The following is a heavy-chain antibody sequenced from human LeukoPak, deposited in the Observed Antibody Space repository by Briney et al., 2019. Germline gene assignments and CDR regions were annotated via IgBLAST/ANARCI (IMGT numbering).Heavy chain of an antibody. CDR3: ARDTGITIFGVVRERAFDI. CDR2: IKEDGSEK. D-gene: IGHD3-3*01. CDR1: GLTINTHW. V-gene: IGHV3-7*01. J-gene: IGHJ3*02. Sequence: PGGSLRLSCAGSGLTINTHWMSWVRQAPGKGLEWVAHIKEDGSEKYYVDSVKGRFTISRDNAKNSLYLQMNSLRAEDTAVYYCARDTGITIFGVVRERAFDIWGQGTMVTVSS.